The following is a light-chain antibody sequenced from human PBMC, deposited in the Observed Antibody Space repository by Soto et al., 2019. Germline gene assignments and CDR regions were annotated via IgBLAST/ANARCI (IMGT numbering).Light chain of an antibody. CDR2: AVT. CDR1: SSDVGGYNY. Sequence: QSVLTHPASVCWSPGESITISCTGTSSDVGGYNYVSWYQQHPGKAPKLMIYAVTDRPSGVSSRFSGSKSGNTASLTISGLQAEEEADYYCSSYTSSSTLFGTGTKVTVL. V-gene: IGLV2-14*01. CDR3: SSYTSSSTL. J-gene: IGLJ1*01.